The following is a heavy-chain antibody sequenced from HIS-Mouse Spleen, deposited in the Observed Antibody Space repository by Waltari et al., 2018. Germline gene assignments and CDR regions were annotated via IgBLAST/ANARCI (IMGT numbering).Heavy chain of an antibody. J-gene: IGHJ4*02. CDR3: ARGHDYSNYFDY. CDR1: GYTFTSYD. CDR2: MNPNRGNT. D-gene: IGHD4-4*01. V-gene: IGHV1-8*01. Sequence: QVQLVQSGAEVKKPGAPVKVSCKASGYTFTSYDITWVRQATGQGLEWMGGMNPNRGNTGYAQKFQGRVTMTRNTSISTAYMELSSLRSEDTAVYYCARGHDYSNYFDYWGQGTLVTVSS.